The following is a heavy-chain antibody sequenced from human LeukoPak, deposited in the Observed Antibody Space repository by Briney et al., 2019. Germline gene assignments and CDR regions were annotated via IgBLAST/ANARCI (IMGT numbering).Heavy chain of an antibody. CDR1: GLTFRNYG. Sequence: GGSLRLSCAASGLTFRNYGMHWVRQAPGKGLEWVAVIWYDGSNKYYADSVKGRFTISRDNSKNTLYLQMNSLRGEDTAVYYCARVDDLDAFDMWGQGTMVTVSS. CDR2: IWYDGSNK. J-gene: IGHJ3*02. V-gene: IGHV3-33*01. CDR3: ARVDDLDAFDM. D-gene: IGHD2-2*03.